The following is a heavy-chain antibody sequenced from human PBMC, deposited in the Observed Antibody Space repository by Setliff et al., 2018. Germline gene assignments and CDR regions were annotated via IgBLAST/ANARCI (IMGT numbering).Heavy chain of an antibody. J-gene: IGHJ5*02. Sequence: GESLKISCKGSGYSFTSYWIGWVRQMPGKGLEWMGIIYPGDSDTRYSPSFQGQVTISADKSISTAYLQWSSLKASDTAMYYCARSRSNFWSGYFNWFDPWGQGTQVTVSS. D-gene: IGHD3-3*01. V-gene: IGHV5-51*01. CDR3: ARSRSNFWSGYFNWFDP. CDR1: GYSFTSYW. CDR2: IYPGDSDT.